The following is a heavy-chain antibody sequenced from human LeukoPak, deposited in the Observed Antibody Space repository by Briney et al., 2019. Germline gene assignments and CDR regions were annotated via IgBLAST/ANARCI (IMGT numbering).Heavy chain of an antibody. CDR3: AAGLVYSGSYWADY. CDR2: ISSSSSYI. J-gene: IGHJ4*02. Sequence: GGSLRLSCAASGFTFSSYSMNWVRQAPGKGLEWVSSISSSSSYIYYADSVKGRFTISRDNAKNSLYLQMNSLRAEDTAVYYCAAGLVYSGSYWADYWGQGTLVTVSS. CDR1: GFTFSSYS. V-gene: IGHV3-21*01. D-gene: IGHD1-26*01.